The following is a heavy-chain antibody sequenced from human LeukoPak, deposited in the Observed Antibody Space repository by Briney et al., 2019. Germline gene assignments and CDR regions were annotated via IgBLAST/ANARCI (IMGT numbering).Heavy chain of an antibody. CDR3: AKSRSGSANWALQIFDN. CDR2: ISGTGGSK. J-gene: IGHJ4*02. CDR1: GFTFSSYA. Sequence: GGSLRLSCAASGFTFSSYAMSWVRQAPGKGLEWVSTISGTGGSKYYTDSVKGRLTISRDNSKNTLYLQMNSLRAEDTAVYYCAKSRSGSANWALQIFDNWGQGTLVTVSS. D-gene: IGHD1-1*01. V-gene: IGHV3-23*01.